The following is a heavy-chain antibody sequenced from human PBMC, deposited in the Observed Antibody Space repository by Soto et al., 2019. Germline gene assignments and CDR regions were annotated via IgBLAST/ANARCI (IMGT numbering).Heavy chain of an antibody. CDR1: GFSFDDYA. V-gene: IGHV3-9*01. D-gene: IGHD4-17*01. J-gene: IGHJ2*01. Sequence: GGSLRLSCAASGFSFDDYAMHWVRQTPGKGLEWVSGISWNSGKIGYADSVKGRFTISRDNAKNSLYLQMNSLRADDTALYYCAKDSYGDLVYWYFDLWGRGTLVTVSS. CDR3: AKDSYGDLVYWYFDL. CDR2: ISWNSGKI.